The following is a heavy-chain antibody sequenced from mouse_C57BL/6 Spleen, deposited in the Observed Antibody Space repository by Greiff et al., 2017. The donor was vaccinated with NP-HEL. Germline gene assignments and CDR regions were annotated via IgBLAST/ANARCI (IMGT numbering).Heavy chain of an antibody. J-gene: IGHJ4*01. CDR1: GFTFSSYG. CDR2: ISSGGSYT. V-gene: IGHV5-6*01. Sequence: VQLKQSGGDLVKPGGSLKLSCAASGFTFSSYGMSWVRQTPDKRLEWVATISSGGSYTYYPDSVKGRFTISRDNAKNTLYLQMSSLKSEDTAMYYCARQDAMDYWGQGTSVTVSS. CDR3: ARQDAMDY.